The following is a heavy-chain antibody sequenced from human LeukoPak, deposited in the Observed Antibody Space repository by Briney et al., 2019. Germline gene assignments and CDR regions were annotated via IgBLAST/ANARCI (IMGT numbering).Heavy chain of an antibody. J-gene: IGHJ4*02. CDR2: IWYDGSNK. CDR1: GFTFSSYG. CDR3: ARDPGSFVVVPAAMGDY. Sequence: GGSLRLSCAASGFTFSSYGMHWVRQAPGKGLEWVAVIWYDGSNKYYADSVKGRFTISRDNSKNTLYLQMNSLRAEDTAVYYCARDPGSFVVVPAAMGDYWGQGTLVTVPS. D-gene: IGHD2-2*01. V-gene: IGHV3-33*01.